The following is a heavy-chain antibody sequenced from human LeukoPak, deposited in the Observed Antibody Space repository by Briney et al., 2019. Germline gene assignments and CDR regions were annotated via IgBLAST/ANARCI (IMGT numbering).Heavy chain of an antibody. CDR2: IYYSGST. CDR3: ARRLGSGSYKIGFDY. D-gene: IGHD3-10*01. V-gene: IGHV4-39*01. CDR1: GGSISSSSYY. J-gene: IGHJ4*02. Sequence: PSETLSLTCTVSGGSISSSSYYWGWIRQPPGKGLEWIGSIYYSGSTYYNPSLKSRVTISVDTSKNQFSLKLSSVTAADTAVYYCARRLGSGSYKIGFDYWGQGTLVTVSS.